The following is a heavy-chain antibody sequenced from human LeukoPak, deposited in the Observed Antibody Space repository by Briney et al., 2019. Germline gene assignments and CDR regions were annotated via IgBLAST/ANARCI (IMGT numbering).Heavy chain of an antibody. CDR1: GFTFGNSW. CDR2: INAGGSTA. J-gene: IGHJ3*01. Sequence: GGSLRLSCAASGFTFGNSWVHWVRQAPGKGLVWVSLINAGGSTATYADSVKGRFTISRDNARNTLSLQMNSLTIEDTAVYYCVVVVEPPDSDGFDVWGQGTMITVSS. CDR3: VVVVEPPDSDGFDV. D-gene: IGHD1-14*01. V-gene: IGHV3-74*01.